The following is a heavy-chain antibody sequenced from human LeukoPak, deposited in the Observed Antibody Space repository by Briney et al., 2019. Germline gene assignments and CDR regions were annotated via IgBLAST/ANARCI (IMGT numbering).Heavy chain of an antibody. CDR3: ASITMVRGVIPMNY. Sequence: PSETLSLTCAVYGGSFSGYYWSWIRQPPGKGLEWIGEINHSGSTNYNPSLKSRVTISVDTSKNQFSLKLSSVTAADTAVYYCASITMVRGVIPMNYWGQGTLVTVSS. V-gene: IGHV4-34*01. D-gene: IGHD3-10*01. J-gene: IGHJ4*02. CDR1: GGSFSGYY. CDR2: INHSGST.